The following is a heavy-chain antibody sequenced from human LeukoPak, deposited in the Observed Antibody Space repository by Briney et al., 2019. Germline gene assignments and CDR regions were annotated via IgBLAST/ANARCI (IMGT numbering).Heavy chain of an antibody. CDR1: GGSISSYY. CDR2: IYTSGST. J-gene: IGHJ5*02. V-gene: IGHV4-4*07. Sequence: SETLSLTCTVSGGSISSYYWGWIRQPAGKGLEWIGRIYTSGSTNYNPSLKSRVTISVDKSKNQLPLKLSSVTAADTAVYYCARDREVIAARPEGWFDPWGQGTLVTVSS. CDR3: ARDREVIAARPEGWFDP. D-gene: IGHD6-6*01.